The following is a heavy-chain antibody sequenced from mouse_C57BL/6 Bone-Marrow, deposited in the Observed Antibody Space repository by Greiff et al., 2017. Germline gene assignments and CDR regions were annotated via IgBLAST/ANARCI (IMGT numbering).Heavy chain of an antibody. V-gene: IGHV1-64*01. CDR3: ARGYDGYDIFAY. J-gene: IGHJ3*01. Sequence: QVQLQQPGAELVKPGASVKLSCKASGYTFTSYWMHWVKQRPGQGLEWIGMIHPNSGSTNYNEKFKSKATLTVDKSSSTAYMQLSSLTSEDSAVYYCARGYDGYDIFAYWSQGTLVTVSA. D-gene: IGHD2-3*01. CDR2: IHPNSGST. CDR1: GYTFTSYW.